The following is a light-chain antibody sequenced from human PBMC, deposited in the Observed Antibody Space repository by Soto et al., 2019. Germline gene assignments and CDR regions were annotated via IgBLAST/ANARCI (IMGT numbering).Light chain of an antibody. CDR2: AAS. V-gene: IGKV1-39*01. CDR1: QSISTH. Sequence: DIQMTQSPSTLSASVGDRVTITCRANQSISTHLNWYQQKPGKAPKLLMSAASNLQSGVSSRFSGSGSGTDFTLTISSLQPEDFATYYCQQSYSTPTFGQGTKVEIK. J-gene: IGKJ1*01. CDR3: QQSYSTPT.